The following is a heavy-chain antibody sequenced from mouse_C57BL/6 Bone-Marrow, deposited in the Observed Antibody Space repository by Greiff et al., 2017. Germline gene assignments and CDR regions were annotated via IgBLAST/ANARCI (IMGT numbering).Heavy chain of an antibody. CDR1: GYSFTGYY. D-gene: IGHD2-12*01. CDR3: ARSLYDALAMDY. CDR2: INPSTGGT. V-gene: IGHV1-42*01. J-gene: IGHJ4*01. Sequence: VQLKQSGPELVKPGASVKISCKASGYSFTGYYMNWVKQSPEKSLEWIGEINPSTGGTTYNQKFKAKATLTVDKSSSTASMQLKSLTSEDSAVYYCARSLYDALAMDYWGQGTSVTVSS.